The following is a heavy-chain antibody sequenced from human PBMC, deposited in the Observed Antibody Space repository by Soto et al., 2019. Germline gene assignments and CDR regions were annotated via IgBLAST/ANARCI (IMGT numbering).Heavy chain of an antibody. Sequence: QLQLQESGPGLVKPSETLSLTCTVSGGSISSSSYYWGWIRQPPGKGLEWIGSIYYSGSIYYNPSLKSRVTISVDXXKXQXXLKLSSVTAADTAVYYCARQGLLWFGDPDPAAFDIWGQGTMVTVSS. D-gene: IGHD3-10*01. V-gene: IGHV4-39*01. CDR1: GGSISSSSYY. CDR2: IYYSGSI. CDR3: ARQGLLWFGDPDPAAFDI. J-gene: IGHJ3*02.